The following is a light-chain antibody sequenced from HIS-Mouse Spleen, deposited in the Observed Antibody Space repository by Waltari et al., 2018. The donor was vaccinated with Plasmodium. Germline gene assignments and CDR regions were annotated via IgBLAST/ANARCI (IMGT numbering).Light chain of an antibody. V-gene: IGLV2-11*01. CDR1: SSDVGGYNY. Sequence: QSALTQPRSVSGSPGQSVTISCTGTSSDVGGYNYVSWYQQQPGKAPHLMIYDFSKRTSGVPDRFSGSKSGNTASLTISGLQAEDEADYYCCSYAGSYTWVFGGGTKLTVL. J-gene: IGLJ2*01. CDR3: CSYAGSYTWV. CDR2: DFS.